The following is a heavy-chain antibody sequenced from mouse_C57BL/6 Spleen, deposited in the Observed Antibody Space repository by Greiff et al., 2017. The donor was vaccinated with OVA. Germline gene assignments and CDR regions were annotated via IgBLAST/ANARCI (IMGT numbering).Heavy chain of an antibody. CDR1: GYTFTDYY. V-gene: IGHV1-19*01. Sequence: EVQLQQSGPVLVKPGASVKMSCKASGYTFTDYYMNWVKQSHGKSLEWIGVINPYNGGTSYNQKFKGKATLTVDKSSSTAYMALNSLTSEDSAVYYSARWIYYEYDWGQGTTLTVSS. D-gene: IGHD2-4*01. J-gene: IGHJ2*01. CDR2: INPYNGGT. CDR3: ARWIYYEYD.